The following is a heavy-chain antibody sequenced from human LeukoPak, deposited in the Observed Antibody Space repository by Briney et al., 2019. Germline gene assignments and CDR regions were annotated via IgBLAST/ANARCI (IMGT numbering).Heavy chain of an antibody. CDR2: IWYDGSNK. D-gene: IGHD6-19*01. J-gene: IGHJ4*02. CDR3: AKVRAPSGWFNSDY. V-gene: IGHV3-33*06. CDR1: GFTFSNYG. Sequence: GGSLRLSCAASGFTFSNYGMHWVRQAPGKGLEWVAVIWYDGSNKYYGDSVKGRFTISRDNSKNTPYLQMNSLRVEDTAAYYCAKVRAPSGWFNSDYWGQGTLVTVSS.